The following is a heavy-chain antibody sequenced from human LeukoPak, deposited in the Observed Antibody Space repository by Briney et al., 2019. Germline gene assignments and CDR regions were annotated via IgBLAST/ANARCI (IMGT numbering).Heavy chain of an antibody. CDR2: INHSGGT. Sequence: PSETLSLTCAVYGGSFSGYYWSWIRQPPGKGLEWIGEINHSGGTNYNPSLKSRVTISVDTSKNRFSLKLSSVTAADTAVYYCARIAAAGRFDYWGQGTLVTVSS. V-gene: IGHV4-34*01. D-gene: IGHD6-13*01. CDR3: ARIAAAGRFDY. J-gene: IGHJ4*02. CDR1: GGSFSGYY.